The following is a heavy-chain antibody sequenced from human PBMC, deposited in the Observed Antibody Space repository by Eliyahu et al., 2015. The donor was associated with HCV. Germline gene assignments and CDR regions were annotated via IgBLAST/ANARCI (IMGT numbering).Heavy chain of an antibody. Sequence: EVQILESGGGLVQXGGSLXLXCTASGLRLXGYVVNWVRXAPGRGLGWVSTIGGRGDDTFYAASVKGRFTISRDDSKNTVYLQMNSLRAEDTAIYYCARDEPFLAPGYWGQGTLLSVSS. CDR2: IGGRGDDT. V-gene: IGHV3-23*01. CDR3: ARDEPFLAPGY. D-gene: IGHD1-14*01. J-gene: IGHJ4*02. CDR1: GLRLXGYV.